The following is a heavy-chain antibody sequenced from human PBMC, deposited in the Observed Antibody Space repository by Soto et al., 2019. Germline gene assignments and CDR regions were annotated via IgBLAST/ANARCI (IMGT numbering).Heavy chain of an antibody. D-gene: IGHD3-22*01. J-gene: IGHJ6*02. CDR3: ARFRDSSGTSSAYYYGMDV. V-gene: IGHV5-51*01. Sequence: GESLKISCKGSGYSFISYWIGWVRQMPGKGLEWMGIIYPGDSDTRYSPSFQGQVTISADKSISTAYLQWSSLNASDTAMYYCARFRDSSGTSSAYYYGMDVWGQGTTVTVSS. CDR2: IYPGDSDT. CDR1: GYSFISYW.